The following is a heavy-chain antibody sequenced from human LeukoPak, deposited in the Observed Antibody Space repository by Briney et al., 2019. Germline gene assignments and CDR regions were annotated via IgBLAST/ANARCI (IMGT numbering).Heavy chain of an antibody. CDR2: IEQDGSDI. CDR3: ARVTAWGYFDY. CDR1: GFTFSDYW. J-gene: IGHJ4*02. V-gene: IGHV3-7*01. Sequence: PGGSLRLSCAASGFTFSDYWMTWFRQAPGKRPERVASIEQDGSDIQYVDFVKGRFTISRDNGRNSVYLQMNSLRVEDTAVYYCARVTAWGYFDYWGQGTLVSVSS. D-gene: IGHD1-26*01.